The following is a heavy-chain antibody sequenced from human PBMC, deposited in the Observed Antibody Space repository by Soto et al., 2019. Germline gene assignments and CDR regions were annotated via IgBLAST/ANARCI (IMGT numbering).Heavy chain of an antibody. CDR1: GFTFSNAW. Sequence: PGGSLRLSCAASGFTFSNAWMSWVRQAPGKGLEWVGRIKSKTDGGTTDYAAPVKGRFTISRDDSKNTLYLQMNSLKAEDTAVYYCTSPLTVTTRLYGMDVWGQGTTVTVSS. CDR2: IKSKTDGGTT. V-gene: IGHV3-15*01. D-gene: IGHD4-4*01. J-gene: IGHJ6*02. CDR3: TSPLTVTTRLYGMDV.